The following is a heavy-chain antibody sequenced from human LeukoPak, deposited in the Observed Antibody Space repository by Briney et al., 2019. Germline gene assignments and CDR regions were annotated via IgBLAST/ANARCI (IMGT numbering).Heavy chain of an antibody. D-gene: IGHD6-13*01. CDR3: ASARTSSRSWFTFDY. J-gene: IGHJ4*02. V-gene: IGHV4-39*01. Sequence: SETLSLTCTASGGAISSSSYYWGWIRQPPGKALEWIGCIYYSGSSYYNPSLKSRVTISVDTSKNQLSLKLSSVTAADTAVYYCASARTSSRSWFTFDYWGQGILVTVSS. CDR2: IYYSGSS. CDR1: GGAISSSSYY.